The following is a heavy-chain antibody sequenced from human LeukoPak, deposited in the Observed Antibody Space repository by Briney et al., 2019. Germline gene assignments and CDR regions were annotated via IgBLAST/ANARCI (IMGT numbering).Heavy chain of an antibody. CDR2: ISYDGSNK. V-gene: IGHV3-30*03. J-gene: IGHJ5*02. CDR3: ARVPDP. Sequence: GRSLRLSCAASGFTFSSYGMHWVRQAPGKGLEWVAVISYDGSNKYYADSVKGRFTISRDNSKNSLYLQMNSLRAEDTAVYYCARVPDPWGQGTLVTVSS. CDR1: GFTFSSYG.